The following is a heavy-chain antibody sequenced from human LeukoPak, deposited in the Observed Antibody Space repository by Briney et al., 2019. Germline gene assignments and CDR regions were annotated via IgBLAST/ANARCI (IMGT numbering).Heavy chain of an antibody. J-gene: IGHJ4*02. Sequence: ASVKVSCKASGYTFTGYYMHWVRQAPGQGLEWMGWINPNSGGTNYAQKFQGRVTVTRDTSISTAYMELSRLRSDDTAVYYCARDFNPRASANDYWGQGTLVTVSS. V-gene: IGHV1-2*02. CDR2: INPNSGGT. CDR3: ARDFNPRASANDY. D-gene: IGHD1-14*01. CDR1: GYTFTGYY.